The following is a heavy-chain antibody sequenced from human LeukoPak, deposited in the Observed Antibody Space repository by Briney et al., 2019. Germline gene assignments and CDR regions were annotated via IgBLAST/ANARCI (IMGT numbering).Heavy chain of an antibody. Sequence: PSETLSLTCAVYGGSFSGYYWSWIRQPPGKGLEWIGEINHNGSTNYNPSLKSRVTISVDTSKNQFSLKLSSVTAADTAVYYCARRGTYCSGGSCYDYWGQGTLVTVSS. CDR1: GGSFSGYY. CDR2: INHNGST. J-gene: IGHJ4*02. V-gene: IGHV4-34*01. D-gene: IGHD2-15*01. CDR3: ARRGTYCSGGSCYDY.